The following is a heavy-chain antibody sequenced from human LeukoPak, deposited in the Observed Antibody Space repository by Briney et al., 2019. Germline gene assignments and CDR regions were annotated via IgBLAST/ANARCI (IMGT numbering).Heavy chain of an antibody. Sequence: MASETLSLTCTVSNGSMTNNYWSWIRQPPGKGLEWIGYVYSSVSTNYNPSLKSRVTISVDTSKNQFSLKLNSLTAADTAVYYCARHPRMANDGFDIWGQGTMVTVSS. J-gene: IGHJ3*02. V-gene: IGHV4-59*08. CDR3: ARHPRMANDGFDI. CDR2: VYSSVST. D-gene: IGHD5-24*01. CDR1: NGSMTNNY.